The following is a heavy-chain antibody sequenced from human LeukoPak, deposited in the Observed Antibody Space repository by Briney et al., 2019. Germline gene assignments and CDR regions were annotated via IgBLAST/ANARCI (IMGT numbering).Heavy chain of an antibody. CDR3: AKDFRDGYDYVWGSYRKSPFDY. D-gene: IGHD3-16*02. V-gene: IGHV3-23*01. Sequence: GGSLRLSCAASGFTFSSYAMSWVRQAPGKGLEWVSAISGSGGSTYYADSVKGRFTISRDNSKNTLYLQMNSLRAEDTAVYYCAKDFRDGYDYVWGSYRKSPFDYWGQGTLVTVFS. J-gene: IGHJ4*02. CDR2: ISGSGGST. CDR1: GFTFSSYA.